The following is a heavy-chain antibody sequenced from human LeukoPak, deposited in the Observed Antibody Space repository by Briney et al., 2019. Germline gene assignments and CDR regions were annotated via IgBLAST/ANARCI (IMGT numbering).Heavy chain of an antibody. J-gene: IGHJ5*02. Sequence: PSETLSLTCAVYGGSFSGYYWSWIRQPPGKGLEWIGEINHSGSTNYNPSLKSRVTISVDTSKNQFSLKLSSVTAADTAVYYCARRKLVVVPAAMRYSSSWYWFDPWGQGTLVTVSS. CDR1: GGSFSGYY. V-gene: IGHV4-34*01. CDR2: INHSGST. D-gene: IGHD2-2*01. CDR3: ARRKLVVVPAAMRYSSSWYWFDP.